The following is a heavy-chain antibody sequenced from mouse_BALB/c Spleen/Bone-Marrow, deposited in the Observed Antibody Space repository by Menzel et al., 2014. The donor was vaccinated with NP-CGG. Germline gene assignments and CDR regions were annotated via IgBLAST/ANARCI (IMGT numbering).Heavy chain of an antibody. D-gene: IGHD1-1*01. CDR1: GFTFSDYF. J-gene: IGHJ1*01. CDR3: ARQDYYDGSYRYFDV. CDR2: ISDGGSST. Sequence: EVMLVESGGGLVKPGGSLKLSCAASGFTFSDYFMYWVRQTPEKRLEWVATISDGGSSTYYPDSVKGRFTISRDNSKNNLYLQMSSLKSEDIAMYYCARQDYYDGSYRYFDVWGAGTTVTVSS. V-gene: IGHV5-4*02.